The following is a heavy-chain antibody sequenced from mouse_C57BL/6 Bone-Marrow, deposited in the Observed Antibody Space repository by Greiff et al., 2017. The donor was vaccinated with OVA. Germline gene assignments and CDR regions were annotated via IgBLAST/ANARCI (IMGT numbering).Heavy chain of an antibody. V-gene: IGHV5-4*03. Sequence: EVKLMESGGGIVKPGGSLKLSCAASGFTFSSYAMSWVRQTPEKRLEWVATISDGGSYTYYPDNVKGRFTISRDNAKNNLYLQMSQLKSEDTAMYYGARGTGTDWYFDVWGTGTTVTVSS. CDR3: ARGTGTDWYFDV. CDR2: ISDGGSYT. CDR1: GFTFSSYA. D-gene: IGHD4-1*01. J-gene: IGHJ1*03.